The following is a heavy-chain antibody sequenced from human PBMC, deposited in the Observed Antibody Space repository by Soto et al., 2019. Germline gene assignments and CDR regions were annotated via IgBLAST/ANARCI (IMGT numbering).Heavy chain of an antibody. CDR2: ISSSSSYI. Sequence: GGSLRLSCAASGFTFSSYSMNWVRQAPGKGLEWVSSISSSSSYIYYADSVKGRFTISRDNAKNSLYLQMNSLRAEDTAVYYCARDLPRRYGSGIYFDYWGQGTLVTVSS. V-gene: IGHV3-21*01. CDR1: GFTFSSYS. D-gene: IGHD3-10*01. J-gene: IGHJ4*02. CDR3: ARDLPRRYGSGIYFDY.